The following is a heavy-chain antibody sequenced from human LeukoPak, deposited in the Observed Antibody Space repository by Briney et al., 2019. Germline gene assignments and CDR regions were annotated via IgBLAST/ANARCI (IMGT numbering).Heavy chain of an antibody. Sequence: SETPSLTCTVSGGSISSYYWSWIRQPPGKGLEWIGYIYYSGSTNYNPSLKSRVTISVDTSKNQFSLKLSSATAANTAVYYCARGRAADDCRSGYSFDYWGQGTLVTVSS. J-gene: IGHJ4*02. D-gene: IGHD3-3*01. CDR3: ARGRAADDCRSGYSFDY. V-gene: IGHV4-59*01. CDR1: GGSISSYY. CDR2: IYYSGST.